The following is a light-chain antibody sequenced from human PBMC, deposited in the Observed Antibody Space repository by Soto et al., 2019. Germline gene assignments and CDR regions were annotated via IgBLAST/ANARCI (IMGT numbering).Light chain of an antibody. J-gene: IGKJ5*01. CDR1: QSVSNS. V-gene: IGKV3-15*01. CDR3: QYENGWPWT. CDR2: GAS. Sequence: EIVLTQSPATLSVSPGDGATLSCRASQSVSNSLAWYQQRPGQAPRLLIFGASTRAPGVPARFRGGRDGKEVTLTIISRHAAEFLADFYRQYENGWPWTFGQGTRLEIK.